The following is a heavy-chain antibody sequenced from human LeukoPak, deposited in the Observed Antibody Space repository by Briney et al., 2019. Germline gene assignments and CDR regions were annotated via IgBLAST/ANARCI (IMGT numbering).Heavy chain of an antibody. D-gene: IGHD3-16*02. J-gene: IGHJ4*02. Sequence: SETLSLTCAVYDGSFSGYYWSWIRQPPGKGLEWIGEINHSGSTNYNPSLKSRVTISVDTSKNQFSLKLSSVTAADTAVYYCAREYDYIWGSYRPFDYWGQGTLVTVSS. CDR2: INHSGST. V-gene: IGHV4-34*01. CDR1: DGSFSGYY. CDR3: AREYDYIWGSYRPFDY.